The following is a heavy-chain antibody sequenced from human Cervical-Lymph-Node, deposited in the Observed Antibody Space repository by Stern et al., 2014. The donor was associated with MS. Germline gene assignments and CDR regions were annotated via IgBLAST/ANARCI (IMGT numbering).Heavy chain of an antibody. Sequence: QVQLVQSGAEMKKPGASVKVSCKASGYTLTGYYIHWVRQAPGKGLEWMGWMNANSGGTKYAQNFQGRVTMTTDTSINTAYMEMSGLTSDDTAVYFCARDRIGDGDLSLDNWGQGTLVTVSS. V-gene: IGHV1-2*02. J-gene: IGHJ4*02. CDR1: GYTLTGYY. D-gene: IGHD3-10*01. CDR2: MNANSGGT. CDR3: ARDRIGDGDLSLDN.